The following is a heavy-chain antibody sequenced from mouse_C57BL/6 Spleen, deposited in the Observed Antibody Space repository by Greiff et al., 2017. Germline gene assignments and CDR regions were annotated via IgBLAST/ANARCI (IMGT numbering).Heavy chain of an antibody. D-gene: IGHD3-2*02. CDR1: GYTFTSYW. CDR3: ARRAQAHYAMDY. CDR2: IDPSDSYT. J-gene: IGHJ4*01. Sequence: QVQLQQPGAELVMPGASVKLSCKASGYTFTSYWMHWVKQRPGQGLEWIGEIDPSDSYTNYNQKFKGKSTLTVDKSSSTAYMQRSSLTSEDSAVYCCARRAQAHYAMDYWGQGTSVTVSS. V-gene: IGHV1-69*01.